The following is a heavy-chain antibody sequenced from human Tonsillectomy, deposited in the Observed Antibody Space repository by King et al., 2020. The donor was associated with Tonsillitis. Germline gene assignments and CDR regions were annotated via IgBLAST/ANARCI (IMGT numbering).Heavy chain of an antibody. Sequence: VQLVESGGGVVQPGGSLRISCAASGFTFSTYAMYWVRQAPGKGLEWVAFIRFDERNKYYADSVKGRFTISRDNSKDTLYLQMNSLRADDTAVYYCAKDPAVGDTTNYAFDIWGQGTMVTVSS. V-gene: IGHV3-30*02. J-gene: IGHJ3*02. CDR3: AKDPAVGDTTNYAFDI. CDR2: IRFDERNK. D-gene: IGHD2-21*01. CDR1: GFTFSTYA.